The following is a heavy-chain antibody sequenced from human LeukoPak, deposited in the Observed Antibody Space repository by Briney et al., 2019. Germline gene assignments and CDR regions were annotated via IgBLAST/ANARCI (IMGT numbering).Heavy chain of an antibody. D-gene: IGHD2-2*01. J-gene: IGHJ4*02. V-gene: IGHV3-23*01. CDR3: AKGGGSSTNLFDY. CDR1: GFTFSSYA. Sequence: PGGSLRLSCAASGFTFSSYAMSWVRQAPGKGLEWVSAISGSGGSTYYADSVKGRFTISRDDSKNTLYLQMNSLRAEDTAVYYRAKGGGSSTNLFDYWGQGTLVTVSS. CDR2: ISGSGGST.